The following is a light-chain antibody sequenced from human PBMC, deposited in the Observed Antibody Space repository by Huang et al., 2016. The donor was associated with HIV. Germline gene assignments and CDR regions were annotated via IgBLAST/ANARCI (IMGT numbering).Light chain of an antibody. CDR3: QQSYATPYT. CDR2: AAS. J-gene: IGKJ2*01. CDR1: QSISTY. V-gene: IGKV1-39*01. Sequence: DIQMTQSPGSLSTSVGDRVTLICRASQSISTYVNWYQLVPGKAPKLLIQAASSLQSGVPSRFSGSGSETDFTLTISSLQPEDFVTYFCQQSYATPYTFGPGTKLEI.